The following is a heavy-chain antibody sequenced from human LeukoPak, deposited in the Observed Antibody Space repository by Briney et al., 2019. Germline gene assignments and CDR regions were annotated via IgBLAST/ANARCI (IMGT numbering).Heavy chain of an antibody. J-gene: IGHJ4*02. Sequence: SETLSLTCAVYGGSFSSYYWSWIRQPPGKGLEWIGYIYYSGSTNYNPSLKSRVTISVDTSKNQFSLKLSSVTAADTAVYYCARVGDFWSGYRSLTYWGQGTLVTVSS. CDR3: ARVGDFWSGYRSLTY. V-gene: IGHV4-59*01. CDR1: GGSFSSYY. D-gene: IGHD3-3*01. CDR2: IYYSGST.